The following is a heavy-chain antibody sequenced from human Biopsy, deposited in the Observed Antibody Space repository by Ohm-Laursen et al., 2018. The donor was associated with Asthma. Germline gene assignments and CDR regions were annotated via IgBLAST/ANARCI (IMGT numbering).Heavy chain of an antibody. V-gene: IGHV1-3*01. Sequence: ASVKVSCKASGYTFINYAIHWVRQAPGQRLEWMGWIIAVNGNTKYSQKFQDRVTITRDTSTSTAYMELSSLRYEDTAVYYCARTYYDFWTGQSNGAFAIWGQGTLVTVSS. D-gene: IGHD3-3*01. CDR3: ARTYYDFWTGQSNGAFAI. CDR2: IIAVNGNT. CDR1: GYTFINYA. J-gene: IGHJ3*02.